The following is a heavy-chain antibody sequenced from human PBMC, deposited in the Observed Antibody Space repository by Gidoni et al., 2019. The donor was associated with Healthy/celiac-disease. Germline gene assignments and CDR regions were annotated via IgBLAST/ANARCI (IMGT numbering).Heavy chain of an antibody. Sequence: EVQLVQSGAEVQKPGESLRISCKGSGYSFTSYWISWVRQMPGKGLEWMGRIDPSDSYTNYSPSFQGHVTISADKSISTAYLQWSSLKASDTAMYYCARDSYYYDSSGYYAGGYWGQGTLVTVSS. D-gene: IGHD3-22*01. J-gene: IGHJ4*02. CDR3: ARDSYYYDSSGYYAGGY. CDR1: GYSFTSYW. CDR2: IDPSDSYT. V-gene: IGHV5-10-1*03.